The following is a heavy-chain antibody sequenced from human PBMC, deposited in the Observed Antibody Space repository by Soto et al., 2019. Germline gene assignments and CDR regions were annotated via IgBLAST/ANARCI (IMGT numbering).Heavy chain of an antibody. CDR3: ARHSAGQQQLVQPGPTPSTRPGYYYYGMDV. Sequence: GESLKIFRTCPGYNFTCYWIGWVRQMPGKGPEWIGLIHPGDYDTRYSTFFQGQITNSHSKSHNTSFLQSSSLKASHTAMYYCARHSAGQQQLVQPGPTPSTRPGYYYYGMDVWGQGTTVTGSS. J-gene: IGHJ6*02. CDR2: IHPGDYDT. V-gene: IGHV5-51*01. D-gene: IGHD6-13*01. CDR1: GYNFTCYW.